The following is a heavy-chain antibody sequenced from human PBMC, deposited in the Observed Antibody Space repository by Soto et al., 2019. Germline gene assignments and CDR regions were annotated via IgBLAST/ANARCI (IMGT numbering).Heavy chain of an antibody. CDR3: AKDKGSGWRYFDL. CDR1: GFTFDDYA. D-gene: IGHD6-19*01. CDR2: ISWNSGSI. J-gene: IGHJ2*01. Sequence: EVQLVESGGGLVQPGRSLRLSCAASGFTFDDYAMHWVRQAPGKGLEWVSGISWNSGSIGYADSVKGRFTISRDNAKNSLYLQMNSLRAEDTALYYCAKDKGSGWRYFDLWGRGTLVTVSS. V-gene: IGHV3-9*01.